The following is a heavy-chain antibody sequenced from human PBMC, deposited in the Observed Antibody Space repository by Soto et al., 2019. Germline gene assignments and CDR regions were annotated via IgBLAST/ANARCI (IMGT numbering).Heavy chain of an antibody. V-gene: IGHV1-69*13. CDR1: GGTFSSYA. CDR2: IIPIFGTA. CDR3: ARAITMVRGVISNEYYYGMNV. J-gene: IGHJ6*02. Sequence: ASVKVSCKASGGTFSSYAISWVRQAPGQGLEWMGGIIPIFGTANYAQKFQGRVTITADESTSTAYMELSSLRSEDTAVYYCARAITMVRGVISNEYYYGMNVWGQGTTVTGSS. D-gene: IGHD3-10*01.